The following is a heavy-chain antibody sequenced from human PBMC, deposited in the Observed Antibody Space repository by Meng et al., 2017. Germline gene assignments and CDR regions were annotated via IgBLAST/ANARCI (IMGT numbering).Heavy chain of an antibody. J-gene: IGHJ4*02. CDR2: ISGDGSST. CDR3: GTGGDYYSFHY. Sequence: VVESGGGVVQPGRSLRLSCAASGLNFNSYWMHWVRQAPGKGLVWVSRISGDGSSTIYAESVKGRFTISRDNAKNTLYLQMNSLRGEDTAVYYCGTGGDYYSFHYWGQGTLVTVSS. CDR1: GLNFNSYW. D-gene: IGHD1-26*01. V-gene: IGHV3-74*02.